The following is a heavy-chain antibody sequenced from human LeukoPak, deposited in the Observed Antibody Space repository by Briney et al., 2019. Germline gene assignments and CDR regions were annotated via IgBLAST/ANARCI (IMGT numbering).Heavy chain of an antibody. J-gene: IGHJ6*02. CDR2: ISSSSSYI. CDR3: ARYYDILTGSSLQGGMDV. V-gene: IGHV3-21*01. D-gene: IGHD3-9*01. Sequence: GGSLRLSCAASGFTFSSYSMNWVRQAPGKGLEWVSSISSSSSYIYYADSVKGRFTISRDNAKNSLYLQMNSLRAEDTAVYYCARYYDILTGSSLQGGMDVWAKGPRSPSP. CDR1: GFTFSSYS.